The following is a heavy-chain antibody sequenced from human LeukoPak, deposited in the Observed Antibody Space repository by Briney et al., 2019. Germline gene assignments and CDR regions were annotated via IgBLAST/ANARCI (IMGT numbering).Heavy chain of an antibody. V-gene: IGHV3-23*01. D-gene: IGHD4-23*01. J-gene: IGHJ5*02. Sequence: PGGSLRLSCAASGFTFSSYAMSWVRQAPGKGLEWVSAISGSGGSTYYADSVKGRFTISRDNSKNTLYLQMNSLRAEDTAVYYCAKGWVTTVVTKEPNWFDPWGQGTLVTVPS. CDR1: GFTFSSYA. CDR3: AKGWVTTVVTKEPNWFDP. CDR2: ISGSGGST.